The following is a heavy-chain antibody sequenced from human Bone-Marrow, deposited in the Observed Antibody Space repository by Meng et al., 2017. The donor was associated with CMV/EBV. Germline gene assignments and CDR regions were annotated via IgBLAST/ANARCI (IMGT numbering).Heavy chain of an antibody. V-gene: IGHV3-11*01. Sequence: GGSLRLSCAASGFTFSDYYMSWIRQAPGKGLEWVSYISSSGSTIYYADSVKGRFTISRDNAKNSLYLQMNSLRAEDTAVYYCARDRVVPAAISWGYYYYGMDVWGQGTTVTASS. CDR2: ISSSGSTI. CDR3: ARDRVVPAAISWGYYYYGMDV. J-gene: IGHJ6*02. CDR1: GFTFSDYY. D-gene: IGHD2-2*01.